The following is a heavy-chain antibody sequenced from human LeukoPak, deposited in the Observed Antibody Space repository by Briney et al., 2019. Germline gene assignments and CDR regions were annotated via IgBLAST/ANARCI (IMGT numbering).Heavy chain of an antibody. Sequence: ASETLSLTCTVSGGSISSGSYYWSWIRQPAGKGLEWIGRIYTSGSTNYNPSLKSRVTISVDTSKNQFSLKLSSVTAADTAVYYCARWITAAAADYWGQGTLVTVSS. CDR3: ARWITAAAADY. J-gene: IGHJ4*02. V-gene: IGHV4-61*02. CDR2: IYTSGST. CDR1: GGSISSGSYY. D-gene: IGHD6-13*01.